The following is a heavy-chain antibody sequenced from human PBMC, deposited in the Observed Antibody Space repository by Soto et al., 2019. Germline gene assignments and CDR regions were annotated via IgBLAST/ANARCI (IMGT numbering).Heavy chain of an antibody. D-gene: IGHD6-19*01. CDR2: IYRTGST. Sequence: PSETLSLTCAVSGGSFTSNNWWTWVRQPPGQGLEWIGEIYRTGSTNYNPSLKSRVTISLDKSENQFSLKVTSLTAADTAVYYCARDQWLSYYYYGMDVWGQGTTVTVSS. J-gene: IGHJ6*02. CDR3: ARDQWLSYYYYGMDV. CDR1: GGSFTSNNW. V-gene: IGHV4-4*02.